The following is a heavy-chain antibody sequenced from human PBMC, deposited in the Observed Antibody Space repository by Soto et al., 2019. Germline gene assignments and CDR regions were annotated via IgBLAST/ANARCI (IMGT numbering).Heavy chain of an antibody. D-gene: IGHD3-3*01. V-gene: IGHV4-59*01. CDR2: IYYSGST. CDR1: GGSISRYY. Sequence: QVQLQESGPGLVKPSETLSLTCTVSGGSISRYYWSWIRQPPGKGLEWIGYIYYSGSTNYNPSLKSRVTISVDTSKNQFSLKLSSVTAADTAVYYCARFGGEDELEAPFDYWGQGTLVTVSS. J-gene: IGHJ4*02. CDR3: ARFGGEDELEAPFDY.